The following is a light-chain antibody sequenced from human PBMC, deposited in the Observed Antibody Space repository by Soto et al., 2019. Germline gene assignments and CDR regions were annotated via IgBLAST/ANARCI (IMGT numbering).Light chain of an antibody. CDR1: QSVLYSSNNKNY. J-gene: IGKJ4*01. V-gene: IGKV4-1*01. Sequence: DIVMTQSPDSLAVSLGERATINCKSSQSVLYSSNNKNYLTWYQQKPGQPPTLLIYWASTRESGVPDRFRGSGSGTDFTLTISSLQSEEVAVYYCQQYYSTPRTFGGGTKVEIK. CDR2: WAS. CDR3: QQYYSTPRT.